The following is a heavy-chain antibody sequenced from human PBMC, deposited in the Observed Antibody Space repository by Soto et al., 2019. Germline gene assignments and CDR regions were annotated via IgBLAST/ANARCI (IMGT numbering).Heavy chain of an antibody. D-gene: IGHD7-27*01. CDR2: IYPGDSDT. Sequence: GESLKISCKGSGYSFTSYWIGWVRQMPGKGLEWMGIIYPGDSDTRYSPSFQGQVTISADKSISPAYLQWSSLKASDTAMYYGARQLNWGHSWFDPWGQGTLVTVSS. CDR3: ARQLNWGHSWFDP. V-gene: IGHV5-51*01. J-gene: IGHJ5*02. CDR1: GYSFTSYW.